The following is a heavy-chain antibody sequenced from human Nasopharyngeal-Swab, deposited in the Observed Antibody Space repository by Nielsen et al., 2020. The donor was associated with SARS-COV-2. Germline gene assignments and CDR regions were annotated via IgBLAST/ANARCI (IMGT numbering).Heavy chain of an antibody. CDR3: ARDADYDFWSGYSAFDY. J-gene: IGHJ4*02. D-gene: IGHD3-3*01. CDR2: IKQDGSEK. CDR1: GFTFSSYW. V-gene: IGHV3-7*01. Sequence: GESLKISCAASGFTFSSYWMSWVRQAPGKGLEWVANIKQDGSEKYYVDSVKGRFTISRDNAKNSLYLQMNSLRAEDTAVYYCARDADYDFWSGYSAFDYWGQGTLVTVSS.